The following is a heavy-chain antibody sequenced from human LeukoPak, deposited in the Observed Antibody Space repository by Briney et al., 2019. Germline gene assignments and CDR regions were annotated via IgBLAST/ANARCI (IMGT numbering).Heavy chain of an antibody. CDR3: ARALYHLLDY. Sequence: SETLSLTCTVSGYSISSGYYWGWIRQPPGKGLEWIGSIYHSGSTYYNPSLKSRVTISVDTSKNQFSLKLSSVTAADTAVYYCARALYHLLDYWGQGTLVTVSS. CDR2: IYHSGST. D-gene: IGHD2-15*01. J-gene: IGHJ4*02. CDR1: GYSISSGYY. V-gene: IGHV4-38-2*02.